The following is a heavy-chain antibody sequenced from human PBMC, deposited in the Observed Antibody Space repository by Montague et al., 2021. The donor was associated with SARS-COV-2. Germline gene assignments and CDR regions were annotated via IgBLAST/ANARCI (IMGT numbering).Heavy chain of an antibody. J-gene: IGHJ4*02. CDR2: IYSSGST. D-gene: IGHD4-23*01. CDR1: GGSISSYY. Sequence: SETLSLTCTVSGGSISSYYWNWIRQPPGKGLEWIGYIYSSGSTNYYPSLKSRVTISVDTSKNQFSLKLSSVTAADTAVYYCARAVGYGGPFDYWGQGTLVTVSS. CDR3: ARAVGYGGPFDY. V-gene: IGHV4-59*01.